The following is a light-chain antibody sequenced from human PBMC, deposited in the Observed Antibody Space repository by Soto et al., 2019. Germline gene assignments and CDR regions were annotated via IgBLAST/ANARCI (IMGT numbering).Light chain of an antibody. V-gene: IGLV2-14*03. CDR2: DVT. CDR1: SSDVGGYNY. J-gene: IGLJ1*01. Sequence: QSVLTQPASVSGSPGQSITISCTGTSSDVGGYNYVSWYQQQPGKAPKFMIYDVTNRPSGVSNRFSGSKSGKTASLTISGLQAEDEADYYCCSYTTSNTRQIVFGTGTKVTV. CDR3: CSYTTSNTRQIV.